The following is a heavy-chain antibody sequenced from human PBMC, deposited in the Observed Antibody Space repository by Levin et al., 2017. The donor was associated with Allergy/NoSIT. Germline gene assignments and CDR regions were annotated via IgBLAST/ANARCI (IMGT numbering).Heavy chain of an antibody. CDR3: ARPKSGPLGY. V-gene: IGHV3-66*01. J-gene: IGHJ4*02. Sequence: GESLKISCAASGFTVSSNYMSWVRQAPGKGLEWVSVIYSGGSTYYADSVKGRFTISRDNSKNTLYLQMNSLRAEDTAVYYCARPKSGPLGYWGQGTLVTVSS. CDR2: IYSGGST. CDR1: GFTVSSNY. D-gene: IGHD2-15*01.